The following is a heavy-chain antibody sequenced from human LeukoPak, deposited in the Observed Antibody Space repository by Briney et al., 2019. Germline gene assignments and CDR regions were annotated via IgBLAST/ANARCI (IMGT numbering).Heavy chain of an antibody. J-gene: IGHJ4*02. Sequence: SETLSLTCAVYGGSFSGYYWSWIRQPPGKGLEWIGEINHSGSTTYNPSLKTRVTISVDTSKNQFSLKVTSVTAADTAVYYCARDVGGYNYGYSLDYWGQGTLVSVSS. CDR1: GGSFSGYY. V-gene: IGHV4-34*01. CDR3: ARDVGGYNYGYSLDY. CDR2: INHSGST. D-gene: IGHD5-18*01.